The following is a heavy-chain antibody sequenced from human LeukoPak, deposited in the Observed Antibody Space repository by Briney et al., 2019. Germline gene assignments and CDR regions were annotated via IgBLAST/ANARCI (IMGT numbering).Heavy chain of an antibody. CDR2: INHSAST. CDR3: ARGGNFQH. Sequence: TSETLSLTCAVYGGSFSGYYWSWIRQPPGKGLEWIGEINHSASTNYNPSLKSRVTISVDTSKNQFSLKLSSVTAADTAVYYCARGGNFQHWGQGTLVTVSS. J-gene: IGHJ1*01. CDR1: GGSFSGYY. D-gene: IGHD3-10*01. V-gene: IGHV4-34*01.